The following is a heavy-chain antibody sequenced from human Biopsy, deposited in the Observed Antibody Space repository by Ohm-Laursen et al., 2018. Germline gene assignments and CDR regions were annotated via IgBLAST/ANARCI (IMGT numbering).Heavy chain of an antibody. J-gene: IGHJ6*02. Sequence: GTLSLTCTVSGGSISSDYWNWIRQTPGKGLEWIGYIYYSGSTNYNPSLKSRVTISVDTSKNQFSLRLNSVTAADTAVYYCARATNSTGWPYYYFYGMDVWGQGTTVTVS. CDR2: IYYSGST. D-gene: IGHD2/OR15-2a*01. V-gene: IGHV4-59*01. CDR3: ARATNSTGWPYYYFYGMDV. CDR1: GGSISSDY.